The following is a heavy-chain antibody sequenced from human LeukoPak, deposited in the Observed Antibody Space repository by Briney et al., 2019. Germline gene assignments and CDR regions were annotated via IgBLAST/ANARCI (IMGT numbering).Heavy chain of an antibody. V-gene: IGHV3-74*01. CDR2: INPDESST. CDR3: ARGGLEPVDY. D-gene: IGHD1-1*01. J-gene: IGHJ4*02. CDR1: GFTFSTYW. Sequence: GGSLRLSCAASGFTFSTYWMRWVRHAPGKGLVWVSRINPDESSTSYADSVKGRFTISRDNAKNTLYLQLNSLRDDDTAVYYCARGGLEPVDYWGQGTLVTVSS.